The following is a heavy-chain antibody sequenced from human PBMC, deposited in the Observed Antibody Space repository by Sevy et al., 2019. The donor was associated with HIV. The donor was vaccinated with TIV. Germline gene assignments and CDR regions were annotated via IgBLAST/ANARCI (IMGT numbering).Heavy chain of an antibody. V-gene: IGHV1-18*01. J-gene: IGHJ6*02. CDR1: GYTFTSYG. Sequence: ASVKVSCKASGYTFTSYGISWVRQAPGQGLEWMGWISAYNGNTNYAQKLRGRVTMTTDTSTSTAYMELRSLRSDDTAVYYCARDLLRSTGYYYYGMDVWGQGTTVTVSS. D-gene: IGHD2-21*01. CDR2: ISAYNGNT. CDR3: ARDLLRSTGYYYYGMDV.